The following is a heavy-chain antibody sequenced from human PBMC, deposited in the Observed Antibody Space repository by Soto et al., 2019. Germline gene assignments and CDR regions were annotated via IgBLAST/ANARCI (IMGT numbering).Heavy chain of an antibody. CDR2: IWYDGSNK. CDR1: GFTFSSYG. Sequence: PVGSLRLSCAASGFTFSSYGMHWVRQAPGKGLEWVAVIWYDGSNKYYADSVKGRFTISRDNSKNTLYLQMNSLRAEDTAVYYCARERDSSSWTREYGMDVWGQGTTVTVSS. D-gene: IGHD6-13*01. CDR3: ARERDSSSWTREYGMDV. V-gene: IGHV3-33*01. J-gene: IGHJ6*02.